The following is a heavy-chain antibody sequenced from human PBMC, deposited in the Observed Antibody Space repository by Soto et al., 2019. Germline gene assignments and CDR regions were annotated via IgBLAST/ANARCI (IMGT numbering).Heavy chain of an antibody. CDR3: ATNGGFGTGTTDY. J-gene: IGHJ4*02. Sequence: PGGSLRLSCVASGFTFSSYGMHWVRQAPGKGLEWVAVIWYDGSNKYYADSVKGRFTVSRDNSKNTLYLQMTSLRAEDTAVYYCATNGGFGTGTTDYWGQGTLVTVSS. V-gene: IGHV3-33*08. D-gene: IGHD1-1*01. CDR1: GFTFSSYG. CDR2: IWYDGSNK.